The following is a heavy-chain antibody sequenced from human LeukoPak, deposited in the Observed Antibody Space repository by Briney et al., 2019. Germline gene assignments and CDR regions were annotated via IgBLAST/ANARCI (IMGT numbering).Heavy chain of an antibody. CDR2: IYPGDSDT. V-gene: IGHV5-51*01. CDR1: GYIFTSYW. J-gene: IGHJ4*02. Sequence: GESLKISCKGSGYIFTSYWIGWVRQLPGKGLEWMGIIYPGDSDTRYSPSFQGQVTISADKSISTAYLQWSSLKASDTAMYYCARRGGGAGYSSGWYDYWGQGTLVTVSS. D-gene: IGHD6-19*01. CDR3: ARRGGGAGYSSGWYDY.